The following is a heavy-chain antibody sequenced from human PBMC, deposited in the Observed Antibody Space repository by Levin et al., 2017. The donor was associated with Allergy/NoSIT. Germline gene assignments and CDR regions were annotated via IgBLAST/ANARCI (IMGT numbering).Heavy chain of an antibody. Sequence: PSETLSLTCTVYGDSVNKADAYWTWIRQHPGKGLEWIGNVYYTGHAFYNPSLKGRGSISSDTATNEVYLTLTSVTAAAPAFYYCATGELWFDYWGQGTLVTVSS. D-gene: IGHD1-1*01. CDR1: GDSVNKADAY. V-gene: IGHV4-31*03. CDR3: ATGELWFDY. J-gene: IGHJ5*01. CDR2: VYYTGHA.